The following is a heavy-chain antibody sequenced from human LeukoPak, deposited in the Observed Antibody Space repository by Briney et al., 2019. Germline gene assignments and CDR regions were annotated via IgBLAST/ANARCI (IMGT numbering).Heavy chain of an antibody. CDR1: GITFSDYH. CDR2: ISSSGRTI. D-gene: IGHD4-11*01. V-gene: IGHV3-11*01. CDR3: TRDSTTVSPHAFDI. Sequence: GGSLRLSCAASGITFSDYHMSWIRQAPGKGLEGVSYISSSGRTITYADSVKGRFTISRDNAENSLYLQMNSLRAEDTAVYYCTRDSTTVSPHAFDIWGQGTTVTFSS. J-gene: IGHJ3*02.